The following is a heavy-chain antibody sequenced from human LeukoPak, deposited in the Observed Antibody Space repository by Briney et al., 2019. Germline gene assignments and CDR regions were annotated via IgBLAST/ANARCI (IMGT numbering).Heavy chain of an antibody. Sequence: ASVKVSCKASGYTFTGYYMRWVRQAPGQGLEWMGRINPNSGGTNYAQKFQGRVTMTRDTSTSTAYMELSSLRSEDTAVYYCARGTYSSSWSASELDYWGQGTLVTVSS. D-gene: IGHD6-13*01. CDR1: GYTFTGYY. V-gene: IGHV1-2*06. CDR3: ARGTYSSSWSASELDY. J-gene: IGHJ4*02. CDR2: INPNSGGT.